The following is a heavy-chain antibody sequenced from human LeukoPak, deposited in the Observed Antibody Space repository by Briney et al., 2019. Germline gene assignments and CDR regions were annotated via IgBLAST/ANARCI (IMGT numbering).Heavy chain of an antibody. Sequence: GGSLRLSCAASGFTFSSYAMIWVRQAPGKGLEWVSAISGSGGDTYYADSVKGRFTIFRDNSKNTVYLRMNSLRAEDTAVYYCAKDPWGSRGYFDYWGQGTLVTVSS. V-gene: IGHV3-23*01. D-gene: IGHD7-27*01. CDR2: ISGSGGDT. CDR1: GFTFSSYA. J-gene: IGHJ4*02. CDR3: AKDPWGSRGYFDY.